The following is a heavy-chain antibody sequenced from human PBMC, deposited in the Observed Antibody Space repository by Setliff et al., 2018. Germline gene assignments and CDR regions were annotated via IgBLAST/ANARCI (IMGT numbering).Heavy chain of an antibody. CDR1: GGTFSSYG. CDR3: AREGVDTRSSTDYRYYMDV. J-gene: IGHJ6*03. V-gene: IGHV1-69*05. Sequence: SVKVSCKASGGTFSSYGISWVRQAPGQGLEWLGGTIPNFGTANYAQEFQGRVTIITDESTSTAYMEVSSLRTEDTAVYYCAREGVDTRSSTDYRYYMDVWGKGTTVTVSS. CDR2: TIPNFGTA. D-gene: IGHD5-18*01.